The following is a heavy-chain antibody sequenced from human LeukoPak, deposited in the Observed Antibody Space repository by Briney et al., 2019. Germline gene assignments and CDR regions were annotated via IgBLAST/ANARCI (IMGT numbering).Heavy chain of an antibody. J-gene: IGHJ5*02. CDR3: ARGSTDIVGANVWFDP. V-gene: IGHV1-2*02. D-gene: IGHD1-26*01. Sequence: ASVKVSCKASGYTFTGYYMHWVRQVPGQGLEWMGWINPNSGGTNYAQKFQGRVTMTRDTSISTAYMELSRLRSDDTAVYYCARGSTDIVGANVWFDPWGQGTLVTVSS. CDR2: INPNSGGT. CDR1: GYTFTGYY.